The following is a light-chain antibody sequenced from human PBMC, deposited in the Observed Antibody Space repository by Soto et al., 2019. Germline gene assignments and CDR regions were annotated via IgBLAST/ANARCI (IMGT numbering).Light chain of an antibody. CDR2: DAS. J-gene: IGKJ3*01. CDR1: QTINNL. Sequence: DIPMTQSPSTLSASVGDTVTITCRTSQTINNLLAWYQKKPGKAPGPLIFDASTVNPGVPSRFSGSGSGTDFTLTISDLQPDHFATYYCQHYDIYGRLIFGPGTTVDIK. V-gene: IGKV1-5*01. CDR3: QHYDIYGRLI.